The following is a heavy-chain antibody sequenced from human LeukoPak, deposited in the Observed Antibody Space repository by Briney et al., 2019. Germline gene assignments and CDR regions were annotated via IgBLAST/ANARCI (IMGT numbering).Heavy chain of an antibody. D-gene: IGHD2-15*01. CDR3: ARDLGDVVAATLFWFDL. J-gene: IGHJ5*02. Sequence: ASVKVSCKASGYTFTGYYMHWVRQAPGQGLEWMGWINPNSGGTNYAQKFQGRVTMTRDTSISTAYMELSRLRSDDTAVYYCARDLGDVVAATLFWFDLWGQGTLVTVSS. V-gene: IGHV1-2*02. CDR2: INPNSGGT. CDR1: GYTFTGYY.